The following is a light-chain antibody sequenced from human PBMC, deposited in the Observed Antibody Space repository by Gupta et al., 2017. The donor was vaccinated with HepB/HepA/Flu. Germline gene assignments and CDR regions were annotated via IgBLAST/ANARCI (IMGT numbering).Light chain of an antibody. Sequence: EIVLTQSPATLSLSPGERATLSCRASQSVSSYLAWYQQKPGQAPRLLIYDASNRATGIPARFSGSGSVTDFTLTISSLEPEDFAVYYCQQRSNWPLTFGRGTKVEIK. V-gene: IGKV3-11*01. CDR3: QQRSNWPLT. J-gene: IGKJ4*01. CDR1: QSVSSY. CDR2: DAS.